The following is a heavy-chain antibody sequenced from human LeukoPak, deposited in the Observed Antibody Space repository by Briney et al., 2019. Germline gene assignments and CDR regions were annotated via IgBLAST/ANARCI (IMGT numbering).Heavy chain of an antibody. Sequence: GGSLRLSCGASGFPFSSFGRTWVRQAPGKGLEWVSFISSSSSNIYYADSLKGRFTISRDNAKNSLYLQMNSLRAEDTAVYSCARVKDMDVWGKGTTVTVSS. CDR2: ISSSSSNI. CDR3: ARVKDMDV. J-gene: IGHJ6*03. V-gene: IGHV3-21*01. CDR1: GFPFSSFG.